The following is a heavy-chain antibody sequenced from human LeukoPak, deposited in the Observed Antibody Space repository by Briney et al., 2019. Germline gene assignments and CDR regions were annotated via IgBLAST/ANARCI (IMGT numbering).Heavy chain of an antibody. J-gene: IGHJ3*02. Sequence: GASVKVSCKASGYTFTNYDINWVRQAAGQGLEWMGWMNPNSGNTGYAQKFQGRVTIIRNTSISTAYMELSSLRSEDTAVYYCARSNDAFDIWGQGTMVTVSS. CDR3: ARSNDAFDI. CDR2: MNPNSGNT. V-gene: IGHV1-8*01. CDR1: GYTFTNYD.